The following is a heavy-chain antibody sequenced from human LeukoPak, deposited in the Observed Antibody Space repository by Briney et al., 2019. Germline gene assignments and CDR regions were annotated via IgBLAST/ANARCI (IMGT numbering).Heavy chain of an antibody. CDR1: GFTFSDYY. V-gene: IGHV3-11*04. CDR3: ARKWELLNGDAFDI. Sequence: PGGSLRLSCAASGFTFSDYYMSWIRQAPGNGLEWVSYISSSGSTIYYADSVKGRFTISRDNAKNSLYLQMNSLRAEDTAVYYCARKWELLNGDAFDIWGQGTMVTVSS. CDR2: ISSSGSTI. J-gene: IGHJ3*02. D-gene: IGHD1-26*01.